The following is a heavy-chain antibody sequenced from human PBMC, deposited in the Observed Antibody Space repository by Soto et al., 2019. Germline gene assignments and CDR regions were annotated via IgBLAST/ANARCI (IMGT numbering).Heavy chain of an antibody. CDR2: ISGSGGST. J-gene: IGHJ6*03. Sequence: EVQLLESGGGLVQPGGSLRLSCAASGFTFSSYAMSWVRQAPGKGLEWVSAISGSGGSTYYADSVKGRFTISRDNSKNTLDQKRNSLRAEDTAVYYCAKGGGDGSGSYYIFYRFYYMDVWGKGTTVTVSS. D-gene: IGHD3-10*01. V-gene: IGHV3-23*01. CDR1: GFTFSSYA. CDR3: AKGGGDGSGSYYIFYRFYYMDV.